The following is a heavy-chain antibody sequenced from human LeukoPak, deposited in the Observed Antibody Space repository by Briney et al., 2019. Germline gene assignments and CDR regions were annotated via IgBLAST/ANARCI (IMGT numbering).Heavy chain of an antibody. D-gene: IGHD3-22*01. CDR3: ARGAHDSSGYYHFDY. CDR2: IYYSGST. V-gene: IGHV4-31*03. J-gene: IGHJ4*02. CDR1: GGSISSGGYY. Sequence: SGTLSLTCTVSGGSISSGGYYWSWIRQHPGKGLEWIGYIYYSGSTYYNPSLKSRVTISVDTSKNQFSLKLSSVTAADTAVYYCARGAHDSSGYYHFDYWGQGTLVTVSS.